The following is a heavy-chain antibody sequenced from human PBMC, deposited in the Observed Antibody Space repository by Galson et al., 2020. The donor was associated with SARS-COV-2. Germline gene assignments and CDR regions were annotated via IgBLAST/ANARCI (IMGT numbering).Heavy chain of an antibody. D-gene: IGHD3-10*01. J-gene: IGHJ4*01. CDR1: GFTVGSRW. CDR2: IDAAGNP. CDR3: LREGDTIYPDY. V-gene: IGHV3-53*01. Sequence: GESLKIYCAASGFTVGSRWISWVSRAPGKGLEWVSLIDAAGNPFYADSIKGRFTISRDHSRNIVFLQMTSLRAVDTAVYYCLREGDTIYPDYWGPGTLFTVSS.